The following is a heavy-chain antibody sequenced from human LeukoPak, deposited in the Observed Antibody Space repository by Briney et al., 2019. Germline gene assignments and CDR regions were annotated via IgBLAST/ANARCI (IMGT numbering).Heavy chain of an antibody. CDR3: AREACREVGLMWPRLGGQDCRYDH. V-gene: IGHV1-69*04. CDR1: GDTFSSCA. CDR2: ITPFLGIA. D-gene: IGHD3-16*01. Sequence: ASVKVSCKASGDTFSSCAINWVRQAPGQGPEWMGRITPFLGIANYPQKFQGRVTITADESTTTVYMELSSLRSEDTAVYYCAREACREVGLMWPRLGGQDCRYDHWGQGTLVTVSS. J-gene: IGHJ4*02.